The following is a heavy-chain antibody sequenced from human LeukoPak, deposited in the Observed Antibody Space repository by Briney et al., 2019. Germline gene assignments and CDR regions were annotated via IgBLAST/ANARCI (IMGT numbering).Heavy chain of an antibody. J-gene: IGHJ5*02. CDR1: GLTFSSYG. Sequence: PGRSLRLSCAASGLTFSSYGMHWVRQAPGKGLEWVAVISYDGSNKYYADSVKDRFTISRDNSKNTLYLQMNSLRVEDTAVYYCAKDRSSGWFLNWFDPWGQGTPVTVSS. V-gene: IGHV3-30*18. D-gene: IGHD6-19*01. CDR3: AKDRSSGWFLNWFDP. CDR2: ISYDGSNK.